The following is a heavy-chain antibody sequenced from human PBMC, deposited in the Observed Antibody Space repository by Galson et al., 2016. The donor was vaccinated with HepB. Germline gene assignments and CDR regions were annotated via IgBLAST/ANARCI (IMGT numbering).Heavy chain of an antibody. D-gene: IGHD3-10*01. V-gene: IGHV3-23*01. CDR2: ITSGGST. J-gene: IGHJ4*02. Sequence: SLRLSCAASGFFFSSYAMTWVRQAPGKGLEWVSVITSGGSTYYAASVKGRFTISRDNSKNTLYVQMNNLGAEDTAVYYCAGGYYGSGSYYAYWGQGTLVTVSS. CDR3: AGGYYGSGSYYAY. CDR1: GFFFSSYA.